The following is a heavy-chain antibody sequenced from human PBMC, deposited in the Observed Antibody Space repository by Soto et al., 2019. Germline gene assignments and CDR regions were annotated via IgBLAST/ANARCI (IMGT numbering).Heavy chain of an antibody. V-gene: IGHV1-46*01. D-gene: IGHD1-26*01. CDR1: GYTFISYY. Sequence: GASLKVSCKASGYTFISYYIHWVRQAPGQGLEWMGIINPSGGSTSYAQKFQGRVTMTRDTSTSTVYMELSSLRSEDTAVFYCGFAGGSYQKLDSWGQATLVTSPQ. CDR3: GFAGGSYQKLDS. CDR2: INPSGGST. J-gene: IGHJ4*02.